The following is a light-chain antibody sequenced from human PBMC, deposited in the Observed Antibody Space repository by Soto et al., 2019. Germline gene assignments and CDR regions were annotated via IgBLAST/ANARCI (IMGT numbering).Light chain of an antibody. J-gene: IGKJ1*01. Sequence: EIVLTQSPGTLSLSPGEGATLSCRASQSVSSSCLAWYQQKPGQAPRLLIYGASSRATGIPDRFSGSGSGTDYTLTLSSLEPEDFAVYYCQQYSRSPPWAFGQGTKVEIK. V-gene: IGKV3-20*01. CDR2: GAS. CDR3: QQYSRSPPWA. CDR1: QSVSSSC.